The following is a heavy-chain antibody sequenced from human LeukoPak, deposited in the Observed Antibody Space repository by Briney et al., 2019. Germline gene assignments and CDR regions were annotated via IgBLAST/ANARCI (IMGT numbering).Heavy chain of an antibody. Sequence: SQTLSLTCTVSGGSISSGGYYWSWIRQHPGKGLEWIGYIYYSGSTYYNPSLKSRVTISVDTSKNQFSLKLSSVTAADTAVYYCVREVPTYYSESSGYFDHWGRGTLVTVSS. CDR2: IYYSGST. D-gene: IGHD3-22*01. V-gene: IGHV4-31*03. J-gene: IGHJ4*02. CDR1: GGSISSGGYY. CDR3: VREVPTYYSESSGYFDH.